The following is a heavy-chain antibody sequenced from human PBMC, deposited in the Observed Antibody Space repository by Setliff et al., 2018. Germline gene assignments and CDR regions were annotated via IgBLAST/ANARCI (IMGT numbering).Heavy chain of an antibody. Sequence: GGSLRLSCAASGFTFESHTMNWVRQAPGKGLEWVSSISGSSAYKYYADSLKGRFTISRDNAKSSLYLQVDSLRAEDTAVYYCARNYYDSGDHLPFYYYYMDAWGKGTTVTVSS. J-gene: IGHJ6*03. V-gene: IGHV3-21*01. CDR3: ARNYYDSGDHLPFYYYYMDA. D-gene: IGHD3-22*01. CDR1: GFTFESHT. CDR2: ISGSSAYK.